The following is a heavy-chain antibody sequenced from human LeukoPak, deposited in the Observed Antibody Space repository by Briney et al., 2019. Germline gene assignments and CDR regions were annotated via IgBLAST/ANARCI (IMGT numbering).Heavy chain of an antibody. CDR1: GGSISSYY. V-gene: IGHV4-4*07. CDR3: AREGQPPHDRYGMDV. CDR2: IYTSGST. Sequence: SETLSLTCTVSGGSISSYYWSWIRQPAGKGLEWIGRIYTSGSTNYNPSLKSRVTMSVDTSKNQFSLELSSVTAADTAVYYCAREGQPPHDRYGMDVWGQGTTVTVSS. D-gene: IGHD1-14*01. J-gene: IGHJ6*02.